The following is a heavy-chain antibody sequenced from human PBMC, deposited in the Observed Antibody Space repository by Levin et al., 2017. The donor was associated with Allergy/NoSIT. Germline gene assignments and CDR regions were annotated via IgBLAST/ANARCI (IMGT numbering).Heavy chain of an antibody. D-gene: IGHD7-27*01. V-gene: IGHV3-30*18. Sequence: GGSLRLSCAASGFTFSSYGMHWVRQAPGKGLEWVAVISYDGSNKYYADSVKGRFTISRDNSKNTLYLQMNSLRAEDTAVYYCAKELTGDGAFDYWGQGTLVTVSS. CDR2: ISYDGSNK. J-gene: IGHJ4*02. CDR1: GFTFSSYG. CDR3: AKELTGDGAFDY.